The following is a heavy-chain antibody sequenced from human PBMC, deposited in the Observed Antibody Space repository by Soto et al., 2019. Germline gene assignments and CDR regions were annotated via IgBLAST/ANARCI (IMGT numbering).Heavy chain of an antibody. CDR2: TFYRSKWYN. V-gene: IGHV6-1*01. J-gene: IGHJ3*01. CDR3: TRDLIWTHKSALDV. CDR1: GDSASSNSAA. Sequence: SQALSLTCAISGDSASSNSAAWSWIRQSPSRGLEWLGRTFYRSKWYNDYAVSVKGRITINPDTSKNLFSLQLNSVTPEDTAVYYCTRDLIWTHKSALDVWGQGTMVTVSS. D-gene: IGHD1-1*01.